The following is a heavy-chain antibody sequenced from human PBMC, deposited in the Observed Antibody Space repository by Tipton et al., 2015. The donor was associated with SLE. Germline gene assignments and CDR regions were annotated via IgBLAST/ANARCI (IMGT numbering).Heavy chain of an antibody. CDR2: IIDSGGRT. D-gene: IGHD2-21*01. CDR3: AKSEWGGAGATFDY. V-gene: IGHV3-23*01. Sequence: SLRLSCAASGFSFSRFAMSWARQAPGKGLEWVSTIIDSGGRTYNADSVKGRFTISRDDSKNTLYLHMNSLGADDTAVYYCAKSEWGGAGATFDYWGRGTLVTVSS. J-gene: IGHJ4*02. CDR1: GFSFSRFA.